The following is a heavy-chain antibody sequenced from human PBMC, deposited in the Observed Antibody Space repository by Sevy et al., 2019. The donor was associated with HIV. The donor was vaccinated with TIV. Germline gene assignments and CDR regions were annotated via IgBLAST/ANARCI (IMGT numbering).Heavy chain of an antibody. J-gene: IGHJ6*03. V-gene: IGHV3-23*01. Sequence: GGSLRLSCAVSGFSFDSYGMTWVRQAPGKGLEWVSAISGSGTRTYYADSVKGRFIISRDNSKNTLDLQRNSLRAEDKAIYFCGKGGGGHYDPDEIAYYFYYYNMDVWGKGTTVTVSS. CDR2: ISGSGTRT. CDR1: GFSFDSYG. CDR3: GKGGGGHYDPDEIAYYFYYYNMDV. D-gene: IGHD3-22*01.